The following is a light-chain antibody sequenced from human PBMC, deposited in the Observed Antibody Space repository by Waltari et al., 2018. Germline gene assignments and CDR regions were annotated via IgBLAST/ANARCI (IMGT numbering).Light chain of an antibody. J-gene: IGLJ3*02. CDR1: SGPLSPTSF. CDR2: KGN. CDR3: SLYMGSGIWV. Sequence: QTVVTQEPSLSVSPGGTVTLTCALSSGPLSPTSFAPGYPQTPGRPPRTLVYKGNSRSSGVPDRFAGSILGNKAALTITGAQADDESDYYCSLYMGSGIWVFGGGTKLTVL. V-gene: IGLV8-61*01.